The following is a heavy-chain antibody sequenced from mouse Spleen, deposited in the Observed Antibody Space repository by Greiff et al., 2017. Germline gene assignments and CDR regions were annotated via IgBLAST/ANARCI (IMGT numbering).Heavy chain of an antibody. Sequence: VQLQQPGAELVRPGSSVKLSCKASGYTFTSYWMHWVKQRPIQGLEWIGNIDPSDSETHYNQKFKDKATLTVDKSSSTAYMQLSSLTSEDSAVYYCARSGYGRYAMDYWGQGTSVTVSS. CDR2: IDPSDSET. J-gene: IGHJ4*01. V-gene: IGHV1-52*01. D-gene: IGHD3-1*01. CDR3: ARSGYGRYAMDY. CDR1: GYTFTSYW.